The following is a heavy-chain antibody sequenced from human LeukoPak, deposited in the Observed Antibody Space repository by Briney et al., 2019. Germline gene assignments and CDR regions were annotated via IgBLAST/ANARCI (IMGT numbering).Heavy chain of an antibody. Sequence: GASVKVSCKASGYTFTGYYMHWVRQAPGQGLEWMGWINPNSGGTNYAQKFQGGVTMTRDTSISTAYMELSRLRSDDTAVYYCARDQGSGSRYWGQGTLVTVSS. D-gene: IGHD3-22*01. V-gene: IGHV1-2*02. CDR3: ARDQGSGSRY. CDR1: GYTFTGYY. CDR2: INPNSGGT. J-gene: IGHJ4*02.